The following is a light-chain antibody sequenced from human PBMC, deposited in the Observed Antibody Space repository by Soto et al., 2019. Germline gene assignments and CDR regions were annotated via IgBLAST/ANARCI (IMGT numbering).Light chain of an antibody. Sequence: EIVMTQSPATLSASPGDRVTLSCRASQSVTSKLAWYQQRPGQAPRLLIYGASTRAADIPDRFSGSGSGTEFTLTISGLQSEDFAVYFCQQYGSWPPLTFGGGTEVEI. CDR1: QSVTSK. J-gene: IGKJ4*01. CDR2: GAS. CDR3: QQYGSWPPLT. V-gene: IGKV3-15*01.